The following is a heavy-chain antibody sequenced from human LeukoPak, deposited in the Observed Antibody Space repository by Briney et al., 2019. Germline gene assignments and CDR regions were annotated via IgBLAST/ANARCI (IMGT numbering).Heavy chain of an antibody. D-gene: IGHD3-22*01. V-gene: IGHV4-59*01. CDR3: ARGLMYYYDSSGYPGFDY. J-gene: IGHJ4*02. CDR2: IYYSGST. Sequence: PSETLSLTCTVSGGSISSYYWSWIRQPPGKGLEGIGYIYYSGSTNYNPSLKSRVPISVDTSKNQFSLNLRSVTAADTAVYYCARGLMYYYDSSGYPGFDYWGQGTLVTVSS. CDR1: GGSISSYY.